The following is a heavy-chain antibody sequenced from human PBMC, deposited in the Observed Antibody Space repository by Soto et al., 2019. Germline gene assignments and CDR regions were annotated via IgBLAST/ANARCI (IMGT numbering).Heavy chain of an antibody. D-gene: IGHD2-21*02. CDR1: GGSFSGYD. J-gene: IGHJ6*02. CDR2: INHSGTI. V-gene: IGHV4-34*01. CDR3: ARADRTLVTSYSLDV. Sequence: XATLSLTCAVYGGSFSGYDWTWIRQPPGKGLEWIGEINHSGTINFNPSLKSRLTISLDTSKKHFSLKLSSVTDADTAAYYCARADRTLVTSYSLDVWGQGTTVTVYS.